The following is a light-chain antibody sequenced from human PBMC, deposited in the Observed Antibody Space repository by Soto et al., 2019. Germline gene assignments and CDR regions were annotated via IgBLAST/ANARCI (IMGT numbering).Light chain of an antibody. CDR3: GSITRSSTSV. Sequence: SSELTQPPSMSVAPGQTATITCGGNNIGSKSVQWYQQKSGQAPVLVVYDDSDRPSGVSNRFSGSKSGNTASLTISGIQAEDEGDYYCGSITRSSTSVFGTGTKVTVL. CDR2: DDS. J-gene: IGLJ1*01. CDR1: NIGSKS. V-gene: IGLV3-21*02.